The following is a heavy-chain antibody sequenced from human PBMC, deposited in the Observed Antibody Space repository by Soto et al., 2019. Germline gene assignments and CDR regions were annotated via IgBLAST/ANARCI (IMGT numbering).Heavy chain of an antibody. D-gene: IGHD3-10*01. J-gene: IGHJ6*02. Sequence: TETRRETWTISGFAVSFSEVGVGWIRQPPGKALEWLALIYWDDDKYYSTSLKTRLTISKDTSKNQVVLTMTNMDPVDTATYYCARAARLLWFGELLFPSGMDVWGQGTTVTVSS. V-gene: IGHV2-70*01. CDR2: IYWDDDK. CDR1: GFAVSFSEVG. CDR3: ARAARLLWFGELLFPSGMDV.